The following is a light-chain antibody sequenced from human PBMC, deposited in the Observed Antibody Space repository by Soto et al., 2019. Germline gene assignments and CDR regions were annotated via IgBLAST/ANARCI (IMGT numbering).Light chain of an antibody. J-gene: IGKJ1*01. CDR1: QSLLHSNGCNY. CDR2: LGS. V-gene: IGKV2-28*01. CDR3: QQSYSTPPWT. Sequence: DIVMTQSPLSLPVTPGEPASSSCRSSQSLLHSNGCNYLDWYLQKPGQSPQLLIYLGSYRASGVPDRFSGSGSGTDFTLTISSLQPEDFATYYCQQSYSTPPWTFGQGTKVDIK.